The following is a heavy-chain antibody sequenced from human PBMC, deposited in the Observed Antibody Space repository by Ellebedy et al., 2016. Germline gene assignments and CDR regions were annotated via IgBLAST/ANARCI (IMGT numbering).Heavy chain of an antibody. J-gene: IGHJ4*02. CDR2: IYSGGTT. V-gene: IGHV3-53*04. Sequence: GESLKISCAASGFSVTDNYMSWVRQAPGKGLEWVSTIYSGGTTYYADSVKGRFTISRHNSKNTLYLQMNSLRAEDTAVYFCASGYGSGSYYFLYWGQGTLVTVYS. CDR3: ASGYGSGSYYFLY. CDR1: GFSVTDNY. D-gene: IGHD3-10*01.